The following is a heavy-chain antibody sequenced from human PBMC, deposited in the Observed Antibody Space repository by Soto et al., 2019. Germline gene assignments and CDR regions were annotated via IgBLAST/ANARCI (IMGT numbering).Heavy chain of an antibody. CDR3: ARGGIAVAGPSFDY. Sequence: QVQLVESGGGVVQPGRSLRLSCAASGFIFSRYGMHWVRQAPGKGLEWVAVIGYDGSNKYYADSVKGRITISRDNSEDTLHLQMNSLRAEDTAVYYCARGGIAVAGPSFDYWGQGTLVTVSS. D-gene: IGHD6-19*01. V-gene: IGHV3-33*01. CDR1: GFIFSRYG. J-gene: IGHJ4*02. CDR2: IGYDGSNK.